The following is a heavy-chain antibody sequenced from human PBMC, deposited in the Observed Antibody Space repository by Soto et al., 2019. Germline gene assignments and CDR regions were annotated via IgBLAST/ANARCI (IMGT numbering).Heavy chain of an antibody. Sequence: QVQLGESGGGLVKPGGSLRLSCAASGFTFSDYYMSWIRQAPGKGLEWVSYISSRSGYTNYADSVKGRFTISRDNAKNSLYLQMNSLRAEDTAVYYCARGGESTMVRGVITSWFDPWGQGTLVTVSS. J-gene: IGHJ5*02. CDR3: ARGGESTMVRGVITSWFDP. D-gene: IGHD3-10*01. CDR2: ISSRSGYT. V-gene: IGHV3-11*05. CDR1: GFTFSDYY.